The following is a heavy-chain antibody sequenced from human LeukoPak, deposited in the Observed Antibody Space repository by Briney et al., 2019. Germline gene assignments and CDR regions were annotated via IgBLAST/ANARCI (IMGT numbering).Heavy chain of an antibody. Sequence: GGSLRPSCVVSGFSVSNNYIIWVRQAPGNGLERVSVIYGDGRTSHSASVRGRFTISRDNSKNIVSLQMNNLRAEDTAVYYCAGGRGLGVVSPYFDYWGQGTLVTVSS. V-gene: IGHV3-53*01. D-gene: IGHD3-3*01. J-gene: IGHJ4*02. CDR2: IYGDGRT. CDR1: GFSVSNNY. CDR3: AGGRGLGVVSPYFDY.